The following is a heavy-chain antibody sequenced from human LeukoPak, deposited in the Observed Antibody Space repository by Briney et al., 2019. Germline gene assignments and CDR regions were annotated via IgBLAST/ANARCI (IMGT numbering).Heavy chain of an antibody. V-gene: IGHV4-31*03. CDR1: GGSISNGGYY. D-gene: IGHD5-18*01. Sequence: SQTLSLTCTVSGGSISNGGYYWSWIRQHPGKGLEWIGYIYYSGSTYYNPSLKSRVTISVDTSKNQFSLKLSSVTAADTAVYYCATVDTAMPYYFDYWGQGTLVTVSS. CDR3: ATVDTAMPYYFDY. J-gene: IGHJ4*02. CDR2: IYYSGST.